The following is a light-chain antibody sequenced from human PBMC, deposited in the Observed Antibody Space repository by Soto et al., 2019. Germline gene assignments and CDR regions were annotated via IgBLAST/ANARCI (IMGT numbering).Light chain of an antibody. V-gene: IGKV3-20*01. CDR1: QSVSSY. CDR2: GAS. J-gene: IGKJ1*01. Sequence: EIVLTQSPGTLSLSPGERATLSCRASQSVSSYLAWYQQKPGQAPRLLIYGASSRATGIPDRFSGSASGTDFTLTISRLEPEDVAVYYCQQYGSAPWTFGQGTKVEIK. CDR3: QQYGSAPWT.